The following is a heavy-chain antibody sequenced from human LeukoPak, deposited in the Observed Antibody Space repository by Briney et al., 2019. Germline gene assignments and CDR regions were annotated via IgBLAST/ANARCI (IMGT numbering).Heavy chain of an antibody. D-gene: IGHD3-10*01. CDR2: INPNSGGT. CDR3: ARGIGYYGSGSYGY. CDR1: GYTFTGYH. J-gene: IGHJ4*02. Sequence: GASVKVSCKASGYTFTGYHMHWVRQAPGQGLEWMGWINPNSGGTNYAQKFQGRVTMTRDTSISTAYMELSRLRSDDTAVYYCARGIGYYGSGSYGYWGQGTLVTVSS. V-gene: IGHV1-2*02.